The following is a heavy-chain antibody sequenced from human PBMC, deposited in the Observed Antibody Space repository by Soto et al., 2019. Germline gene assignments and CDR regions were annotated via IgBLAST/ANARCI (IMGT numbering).Heavy chain of an antibody. V-gene: IGHV4-39*01. CDR1: GGSISSSNYY. Sequence: QLQLQESGPGLVEPSETLSLTCTVSGGSISSSNYYWAWIRQAPGKGLEWVATLYYSGSTYSNPSLKSRVTISVDTSKTQFSLKLSSVTAADTAVYYCARVQWELLSYFDYWGLGTLVTVSS. CDR3: ARVQWELLSYFDY. J-gene: IGHJ4*02. D-gene: IGHD1-26*01. CDR2: LYYSGST.